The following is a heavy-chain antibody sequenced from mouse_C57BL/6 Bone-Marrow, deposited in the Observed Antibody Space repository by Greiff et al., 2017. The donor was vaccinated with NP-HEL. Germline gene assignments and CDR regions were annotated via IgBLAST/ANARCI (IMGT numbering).Heavy chain of an antibody. D-gene: IGHD1-1*01. CDR2: IHPNSGST. Sequence: QVQLQQSGAELVKPGASVKLSCKASGYTFTSYWMHWVKQRPGQGLEWIGMIHPNSGSTNYNEKFKSKATLTVDKSSSTAYMQLSSLTSEDSAVYYCARAYGSSLYYFDYWGQGTTLTVSS. CDR1: GYTFTSYW. V-gene: IGHV1-64*01. J-gene: IGHJ2*01. CDR3: ARAYGSSLYYFDY.